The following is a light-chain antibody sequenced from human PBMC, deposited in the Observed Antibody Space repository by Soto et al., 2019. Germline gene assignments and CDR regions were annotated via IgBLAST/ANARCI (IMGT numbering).Light chain of an antibody. CDR3: PQYKTYSPT. Sequence: DIQVTQSPSALSASVGDRVTITCRASQSVDNWLAWYQRRPGKAPKLLIYMASTLEVGVPSRFSGSASGTEFTLTISSLQPDDSATYYCPQYKTYSPTFGQGTKVEI. V-gene: IGKV1-5*03. J-gene: IGKJ1*01. CDR1: QSVDNW. CDR2: MAS.